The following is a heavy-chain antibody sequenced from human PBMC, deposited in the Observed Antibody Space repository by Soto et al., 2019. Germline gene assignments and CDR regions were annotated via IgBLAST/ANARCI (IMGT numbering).Heavy chain of an antibody. Sequence: GASVKVSCKASGGTFSSYTISWVRQAPGQGLEWMGRIIPILGIANYAQKFQGRVTITADKSTSTAYMELSSLRSEDTAVYYCARGLLSSSWYEYYMDVWGKGTTVTVSS. CDR2: IIPILGIA. CDR1: GGTFSSYT. CDR3: ARGLLSSSWYEYYMDV. D-gene: IGHD6-13*01. J-gene: IGHJ6*03. V-gene: IGHV1-69*02.